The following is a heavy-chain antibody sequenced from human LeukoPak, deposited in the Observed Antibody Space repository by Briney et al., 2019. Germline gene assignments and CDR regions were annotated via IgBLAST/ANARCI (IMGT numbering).Heavy chain of an antibody. V-gene: IGHV3-33*08. J-gene: IGHJ1*01. CDR3: ALGQGYAGTGFLLH. CDR1: GFTFNSYG. Sequence: PGRSLRLSCAASGFTFNSYGMHWVRQAPGKGLEWVAVIWYGGSNKYYADSVKGRFTISRDNSKNTLYLQMNSLRAEDTAVYYCALGQGYAGTGFLLHWGQGTLVTVSS. D-gene: IGHD6-13*01. CDR2: IWYGGSNK.